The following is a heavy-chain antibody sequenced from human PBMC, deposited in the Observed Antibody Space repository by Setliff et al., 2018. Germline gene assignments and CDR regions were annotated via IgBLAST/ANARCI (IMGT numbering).Heavy chain of an antibody. D-gene: IGHD2-2*01. CDR1: GFDYA. V-gene: IGHV3-23*01. Sequence: PGGSLRLSCVVSGFDYAMSWVRQAPGKRLEWVSSISGGADKTYYADSVKGRFTISRDNSKNTLYLQMNSLRAEDTAIYSCAKFSSVPGSRFFDYWGQGALVTVSS. J-gene: IGHJ4*02. CDR3: AKFSSVPGSRFFDY. CDR2: ISGGADKT.